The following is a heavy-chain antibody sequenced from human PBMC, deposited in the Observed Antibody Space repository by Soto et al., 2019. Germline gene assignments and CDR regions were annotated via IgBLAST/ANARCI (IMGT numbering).Heavy chain of an antibody. CDR3: TTDYRELLWFGEPLIFDY. V-gene: IGHV3-15*01. Sequence: GGSLRLSCAASGFTFSNAWMSWVRQAPGKGLEWVGRIKSKTDGGTTDYAAPVKGRFTISRDDSKNTLYLQMNSLKTEDTAVYYCTTDYRELLWFGEPLIFDYWGQGTLVTVSS. J-gene: IGHJ4*02. D-gene: IGHD3-10*01. CDR2: IKSKTDGGTT. CDR1: GFTFSNAW.